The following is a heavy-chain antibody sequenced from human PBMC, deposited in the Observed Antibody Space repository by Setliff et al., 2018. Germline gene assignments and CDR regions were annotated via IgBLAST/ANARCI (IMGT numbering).Heavy chain of an antibody. CDR1: GYTFTSYY. Sequence: GASVKVSCKASGYTFTSYYMHWVRQAPGQGLEWMGIINPSGGSTSCAQKFQGRVTMTRDTSTSTVYMELSSLRSEDTAVYYCARDTPQYYYDSSGYYRAFDIWGQGTMVTVSS. J-gene: IGHJ3*02. CDR2: INPSGGST. CDR3: ARDTPQYYYDSSGYYRAFDI. D-gene: IGHD3-22*01. V-gene: IGHV1-46*01.